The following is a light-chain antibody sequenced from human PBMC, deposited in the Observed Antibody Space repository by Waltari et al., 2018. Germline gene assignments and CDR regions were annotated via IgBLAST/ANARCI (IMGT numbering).Light chain of an antibody. CDR1: NPESKR. CDR2: YDT. CDR3: QVWDSDSDHPV. V-gene: IGLV3-21*04. J-gene: IGLJ3*02. Sequence: SHVLTQPPSVSVAPGTTATIACGGNNPESKRVHWYQQRPGQTPVAVIYYDTERPSGISERFSGSNSGNTATLTISRVEAGDEADYYCQVWDSDSDHPVFGGGTKLTVL.